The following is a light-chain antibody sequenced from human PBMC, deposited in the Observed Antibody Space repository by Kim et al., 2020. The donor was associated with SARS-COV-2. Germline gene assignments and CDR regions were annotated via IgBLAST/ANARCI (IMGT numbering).Light chain of an antibody. CDR1: QSVNSN. CDR3: QHYNNWPYT. V-gene: IGKV3-15*01. CDR2: GAS. J-gene: IGKJ2*01. Sequence: DRVMTQSPATLSVSPGERATLSCRASQSVNSNLAWYQQKPGQAPRLLIYGASTRATDIPARFSGSGSGTEFTLTISSLQSEDFAVYYCQHYNNWPYTFGQGTKLEI.